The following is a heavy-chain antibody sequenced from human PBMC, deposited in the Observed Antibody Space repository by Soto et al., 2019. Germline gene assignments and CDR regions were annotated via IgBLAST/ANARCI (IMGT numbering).Heavy chain of an antibody. V-gene: IGHV3-30-3*01. CDR2: ISYDGSNK. D-gene: IGHD3-10*01. Sequence: PGGSLRLSCAASGFTFSSYAMSWVRQAPGKGLEWVAVISYDGSNKYYADSVKGRFTISRDNSRNTLYLQMNSLRAEDTAVYYCASLIITMVRGISGDYWGQGTLVTVSS. J-gene: IGHJ4*02. CDR1: GFTFSSYA. CDR3: ASLIITMVRGISGDY.